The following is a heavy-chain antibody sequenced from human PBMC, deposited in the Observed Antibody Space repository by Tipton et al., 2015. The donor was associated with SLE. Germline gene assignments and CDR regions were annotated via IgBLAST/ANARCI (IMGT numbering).Heavy chain of an antibody. Sequence: TLSLTCAVSGGSFSGYYWCWIRQPPGKGLEWIGEINHSGSTNYIPSLKSRVTISVDTSKNQFSLKLSSVTAADTAVYYCARGRDIVVVVAATQKVGWFDPWGQGTLVTVSS. CDR2: INHSGST. CDR1: GGSFSGYY. D-gene: IGHD2-15*01. CDR3: ARGRDIVVVVAATQKVGWFDP. V-gene: IGHV4-34*01. J-gene: IGHJ5*02.